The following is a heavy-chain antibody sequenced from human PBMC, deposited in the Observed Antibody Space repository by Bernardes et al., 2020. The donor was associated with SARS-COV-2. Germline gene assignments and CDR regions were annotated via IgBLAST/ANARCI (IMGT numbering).Heavy chain of an antibody. D-gene: IGHD2-8*01. V-gene: IGHV4-4*02. CDR1: GGSISSSNW. Sequence: SETLSLTCAVSGGSISSSNWWCCVRQPPGERQEWLGEIYHRRRTNYNPSLKSRVTISVDKSKNQFSLKLSSVTAADRAVYYCARDLDCTNGVCGVWFDPWGQGTLVTVSS. CDR3: ARDLDCTNGVCGVWFDP. J-gene: IGHJ5*02. CDR2: IYHRRRT.